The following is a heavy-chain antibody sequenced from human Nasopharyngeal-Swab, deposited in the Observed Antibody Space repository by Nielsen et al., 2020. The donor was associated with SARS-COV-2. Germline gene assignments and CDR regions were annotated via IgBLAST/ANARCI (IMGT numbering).Heavy chain of an antibody. D-gene: IGHD1-26*01. CDR3: ARQEGYWPEYFQH. CDR2: INAGNGNT. CDR1: GYTFISYI. Sequence: ASVKVSCKASGYTFISYIMHWVRQAPGQRLEWMGWINAGNGNTKYSQKFQDRVTITRDTSASIAYMELSSLRSEDTAVYYCARQEGYWPEYFQHWGQGTLATVSS. J-gene: IGHJ1*01. V-gene: IGHV1-3*01.